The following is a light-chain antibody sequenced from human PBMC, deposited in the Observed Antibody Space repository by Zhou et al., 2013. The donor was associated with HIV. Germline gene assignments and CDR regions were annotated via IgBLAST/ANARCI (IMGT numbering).Light chain of an antibody. Sequence: DIQLTQSPSSLSASVGDRVTITCQATEDSSNYLNWYQHKPGKAPKLLIYAAANLETGVPSRFTGSGYGTHFTFTITNLQPEDAATYYCQQSYSSPWTFGQGTKVEIK. CDR1: EDSSNY. CDR2: AAA. J-gene: IGKJ1*01. V-gene: IGKV1-33*01. CDR3: QQSYSSPWT.